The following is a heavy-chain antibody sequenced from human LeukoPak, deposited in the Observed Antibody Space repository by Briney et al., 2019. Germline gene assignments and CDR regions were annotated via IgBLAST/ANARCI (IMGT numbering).Heavy chain of an antibody. CDR1: GYTFTSYG. J-gene: IGHJ4*02. CDR2: ISAYNGNT. CDR3: ARSTLGAIFGVVNQGLVC. Sequence: ASVKVSCKASGYTFTSYGISWVRQAPGQGLEWMGWISAYNGNTNYARKLQGRVTMTTDTSTSTAYMELRSLRSDDTAVYYCARSTLGAIFGVVNQGLVCWGQGTLVTVSS. D-gene: IGHD3-3*01. V-gene: IGHV1-18*01.